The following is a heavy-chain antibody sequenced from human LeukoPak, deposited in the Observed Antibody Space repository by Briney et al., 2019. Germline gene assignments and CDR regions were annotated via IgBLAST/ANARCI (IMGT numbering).Heavy chain of an antibody. CDR3: ATSPLLHYYDSSGQFDY. D-gene: IGHD3-22*01. CDR2: FDPEDGVT. V-gene: IGHV1-24*01. J-gene: IGHJ4*02. Sequence: ASVKVSCKVSGYTLTELSMHWVRQAPGKGLEWMGGFDPEDGVTIYAQKFQGRVTMTEDTSTDTAYMELSSLRSEDTAVYYCATSPLLHYYDSSGQFDYWGQGTLVTVSS. CDR1: GYTLTELS.